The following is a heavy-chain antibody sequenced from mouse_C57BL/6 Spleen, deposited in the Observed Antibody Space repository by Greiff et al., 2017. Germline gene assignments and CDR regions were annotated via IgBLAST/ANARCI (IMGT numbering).Heavy chain of an antibody. J-gene: IGHJ4*01. Sequence: EVKLVESGGGLVKPGGSLKLSCAASGFTFRDYGMHWVRQAPEKGLEWVAYISSGSSTIYSADTVKGRFTISRDNAKNTLFLQMTSLRSEDTAMYYCARRLYGAMDYWGQGTSVTVSS. CDR2: ISSGSSTI. V-gene: IGHV5-17*01. CDR3: ARRLYGAMDY. D-gene: IGHD1-1*01. CDR1: GFTFRDYG.